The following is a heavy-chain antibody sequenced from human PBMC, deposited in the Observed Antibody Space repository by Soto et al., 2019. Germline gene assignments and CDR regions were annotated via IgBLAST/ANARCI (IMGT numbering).Heavy chain of an antibody. CDR2: TFYRSKWYN. CDR1: GDRVSSNSAA. V-gene: IGHV6-1*01. J-gene: IGHJ5*01. Sequence: PSPTLSRTCGISGDRVSSNSAAWNWIRQSPSRGLEWLGRTFYRSKWYNDYAVSVKSRITINPDTSKNQFSLQLNSVTPEDTAVSYSSIERGAWYYTPHLFHSWRRGPLVAVSS. D-gene: IGHD6-19*01. CDR3: SIERGAWYYTPHLFHS.